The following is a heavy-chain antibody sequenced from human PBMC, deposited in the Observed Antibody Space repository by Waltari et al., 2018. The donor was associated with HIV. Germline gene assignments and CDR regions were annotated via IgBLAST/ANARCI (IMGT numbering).Heavy chain of an antibody. CDR3: ASKMRTPGDPGWETFDY. CDR1: GGTFSSYA. V-gene: IGHV1-69*01. CDR2: IIPIFGTA. D-gene: IGHD1-26*01. Sequence: QVQLVQSGAAVKKPGSSVKVSCKASGGTFSSYAIRWVRQAPGQGLEWMGGIIPIFGTANYAQKFQGRVTITADESTSTAYMELSSLRSEDTAVYYCASKMRTPGDPGWETFDYWGQGTLVTVSS. J-gene: IGHJ4*02.